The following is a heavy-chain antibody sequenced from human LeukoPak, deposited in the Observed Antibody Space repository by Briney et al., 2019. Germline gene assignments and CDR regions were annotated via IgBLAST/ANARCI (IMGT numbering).Heavy chain of an antibody. CDR3: ARGRRIQLWLRAPAFDI. CDR2: IYYSEST. J-gene: IGHJ3*02. Sequence: PSETLSLTCTVSGGSISSYYWSWIRQPPGKGLEWIGYIYYSESTNYNPSLKSRVTISVDTSKNQFPLKLSSVTAADTAVYYCARGRRIQLWLRAPAFDIWGQGTMVTVSS. CDR1: GGSISSYY. V-gene: IGHV4-59*01. D-gene: IGHD5-18*01.